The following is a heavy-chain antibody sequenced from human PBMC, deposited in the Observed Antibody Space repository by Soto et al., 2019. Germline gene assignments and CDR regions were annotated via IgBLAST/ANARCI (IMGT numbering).Heavy chain of an antibody. Sequence: QVVLQESGPGVVKPSDTLSLTCNVSGASLSRYYWSWIRQPSGKGLEWIGRIYATGDTDYNPSLKSRISMSVDMSKKQFSLTLRSVTAADTAIYYCVRDGTKNLWDRFEPWGRGILVTVSS. CDR1: GASLSRYY. D-gene: IGHD1-26*01. CDR3: VRDGTKNLWDRFEP. CDR2: IYATGDT. J-gene: IGHJ5*02. V-gene: IGHV4-4*07.